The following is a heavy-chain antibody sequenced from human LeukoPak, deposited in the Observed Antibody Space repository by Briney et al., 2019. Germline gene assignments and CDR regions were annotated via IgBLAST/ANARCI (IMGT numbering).Heavy chain of an antibody. CDR1: GFTVSSNY. J-gene: IGHJ6*02. CDR3: AKSNSGYGYYYYGMDV. V-gene: IGHV3-53*01. D-gene: IGHD5-12*01. Sequence: GGSLRLSGAASGFTVSSNYMSWVRQAPGKGLEWVSVIYSGGSTYYADSVKGRFTISRDNSKNTLYLQMNSLRAEDTAVYYCAKSNSGYGYYYYGMDVWGQGTTVTVSS. CDR2: IYSGGST.